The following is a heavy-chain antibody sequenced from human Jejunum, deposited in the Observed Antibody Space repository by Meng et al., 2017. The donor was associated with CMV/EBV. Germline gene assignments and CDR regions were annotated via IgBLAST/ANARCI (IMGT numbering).Heavy chain of an antibody. D-gene: IGHD2-2*01. J-gene: IGHJ4*02. CDR3: VREGQVVPATLPFDY. CDR1: YPVSDHF. CDR2: MNSNTGDP. Sequence: YPVSDHFIHWVRPAPGQGLEWLGWMNSNTGDPHYADKFRGRVTMTRDTATSTAYMDLSRLTSDDTAVYYCVREGQVVPATLPFDYWGQGTLVTVSS. V-gene: IGHV1-2*02.